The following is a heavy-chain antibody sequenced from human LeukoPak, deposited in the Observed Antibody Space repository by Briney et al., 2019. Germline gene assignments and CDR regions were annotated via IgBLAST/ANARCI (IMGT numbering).Heavy chain of an antibody. Sequence: GGALRLSCAASGFTFSTYWMHCVRQAPGQGLVSVSRSSGDGSSTDYADSVKGRFTIYRDNAKNTLYLQMNSLRAEATAVYYCARTSPFDYWGPGALVTVSS. CDR2: SSGDGSST. CDR3: ARTSPFDY. CDR1: GFTFSTYW. V-gene: IGHV3-74*01. J-gene: IGHJ4*02.